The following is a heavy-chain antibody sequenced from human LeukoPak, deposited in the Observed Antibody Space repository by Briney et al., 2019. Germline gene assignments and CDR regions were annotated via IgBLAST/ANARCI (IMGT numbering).Heavy chain of an antibody. CDR2: ISAYNGNT. J-gene: IGHJ3*02. D-gene: IGHD3-22*01. CDR1: GYTFTSYG. CDR3: ARGHYYDSSGYVFDI. Sequence: ASVKVSCKASGYTFTSYGISWVRQAPGQGLEWMGWISAYNGNTNYAQKLQGRVTMTTDTSTSTAYMELRSLRSDDTAVYYCARGHYYDSSGYVFDIWGQGTMVTVPS. V-gene: IGHV1-18*01.